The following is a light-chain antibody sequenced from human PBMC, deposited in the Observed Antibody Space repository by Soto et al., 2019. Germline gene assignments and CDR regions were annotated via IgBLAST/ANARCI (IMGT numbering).Light chain of an antibody. CDR3: SSSAGIYHYLV. Sequence: QSALTQPPSASGSPGQSVTISCTGTSSDIGGYNSVSWYQQHPGKAPRLMIYEVNKRPSGVPDRFSGSKSGYTASLTVSGLQTEDEAFYYCSSSAGIYHYLVFGGGTKVTDL. V-gene: IGLV2-8*01. J-gene: IGLJ3*02. CDR2: EVN. CDR1: SSDIGGYNS.